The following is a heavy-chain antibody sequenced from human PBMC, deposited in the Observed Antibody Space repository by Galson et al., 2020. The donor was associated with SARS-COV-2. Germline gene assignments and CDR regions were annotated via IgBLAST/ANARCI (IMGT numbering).Heavy chain of an antibody. Sequence: QAGGSLRLSCAASGFTFSSYGMHWVRQAPGKGLEWVAVIWYDGSNKYYADSVKGRFTISRDNSKNTLYLQMNSLRAEDTAVYYCARVRREGDGYSPIDYWGQGTLVTVSS. CDR1: GFTFSSYG. V-gene: IGHV3-33*01. J-gene: IGHJ4*02. D-gene: IGHD4-4*01. CDR3: ARVRREGDGYSPIDY. CDR2: IWYDGSNK.